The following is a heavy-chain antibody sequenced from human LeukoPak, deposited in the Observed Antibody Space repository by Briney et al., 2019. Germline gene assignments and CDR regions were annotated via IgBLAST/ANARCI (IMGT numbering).Heavy chain of an antibody. J-gene: IGHJ4*02. CDR1: GYTFTSYG. CDR2: ISAYNGNT. CDR3: ARAQGGFGELSYYFDY. V-gene: IGHV1-18*01. Sequence: GASVKVSCKASGYTFTSYGISWVRQAPGQGLEGMGWISAYNGNTNYAQKLQGRVTMTTDTSTSTAYMELRSLRSDDTAVYYCARAQGGFGELSYYFDYWGQGTLVTVSS. D-gene: IGHD3-10*01.